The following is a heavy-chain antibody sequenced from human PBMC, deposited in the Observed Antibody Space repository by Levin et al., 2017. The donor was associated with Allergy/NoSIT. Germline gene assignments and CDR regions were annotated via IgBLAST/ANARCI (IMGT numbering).Heavy chain of an antibody. D-gene: IGHD2-2*01. J-gene: IGHJ3*01. CDR1: GFTFSNSW. CDR2: INSDGSSI. V-gene: IGHV3-74*01. CDR3: AREPTSALDV. Sequence: QPGGSLRLSCAASGFTFSNSWMHWVRQAPGEGLVWVSRINSDGSSIVYADSVKGRFTISRDNAKNTVYLQMNSLTAEDTAVYFCAREPTSALDVWGQGTMVTVSS.